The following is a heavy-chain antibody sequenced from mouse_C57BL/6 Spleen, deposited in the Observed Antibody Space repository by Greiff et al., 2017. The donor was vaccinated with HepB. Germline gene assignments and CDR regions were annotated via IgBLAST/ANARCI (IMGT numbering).Heavy chain of an antibody. Sequence: QVQLQQSGAELVKPGASVTISCKASGYSFSSYWMNWVKQRPGKGLEWIGQIYPGDGDTNYNGKFKGKATLTADKSSSTAYMQLSSLTSEDSAVYFCARKDVRTWFAYWGQGTLVTVSA. CDR3: ARKDVRTWFAY. CDR1: GYSFSSYW. J-gene: IGHJ3*01. CDR2: IYPGDGDT. V-gene: IGHV1-80*01.